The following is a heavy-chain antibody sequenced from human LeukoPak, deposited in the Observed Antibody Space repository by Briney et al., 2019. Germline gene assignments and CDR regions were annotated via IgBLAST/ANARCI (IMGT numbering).Heavy chain of an antibody. J-gene: IGHJ4*02. CDR3: ARGLREYDYFGGSPTDSFDN. CDR1: GGSISSYY. CDR2: IYTSGST. D-gene: IGHD3-16*01. V-gene: IGHV4-4*07. Sequence: SETLSLTCTVSGGSISSYYWSWIRQPAGKGLEWIGRIYTSGSTNYNPSLKSRVTMSVDTSKNQFSLKLSSVTAADTAVYYCARGLREYDYFGGSPTDSFDNGGQGPLVTVS.